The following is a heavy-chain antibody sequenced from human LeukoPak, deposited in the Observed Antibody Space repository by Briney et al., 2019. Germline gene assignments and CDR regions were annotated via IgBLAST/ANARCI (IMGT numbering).Heavy chain of an antibody. Sequence: SETLSLTCAVYGGSFSGYYWSWIRQPPGKGLEWIGEINHSGSTNYNPSLKSRVTISVDTSKNQFSLKLSSVTAADTAVYYCARGPPTRPRIGGGWTRYTKAHALDIWGQGTMVTVSS. D-gene: IGHD2-15*01. J-gene: IGHJ3*02. CDR2: INHSGST. CDR3: ARGPPTRPRIGGGWTRYTKAHALDI. V-gene: IGHV4-34*01. CDR1: GGSFSGYY.